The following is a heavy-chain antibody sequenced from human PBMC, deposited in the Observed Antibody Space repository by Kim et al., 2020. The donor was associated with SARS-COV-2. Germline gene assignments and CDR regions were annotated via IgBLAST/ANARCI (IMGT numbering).Heavy chain of an antibody. V-gene: IGHV3-30*04. J-gene: IGHJ6*02. CDR2: ISYDGSNK. Sequence: GESLRLSCAASGFTFSSYAMHWVRQAPGKGLEWVAVISYDGSNKYYADSVKGRFTISRDNSKNTLYLQMNSLRAEDTAVYYCARDTSGNYYYGMDVWGQGTTVTVSS. CDR1: GFTFSSYA. CDR3: ARDTSGNYYYGMDV. D-gene: IGHD3-10*01.